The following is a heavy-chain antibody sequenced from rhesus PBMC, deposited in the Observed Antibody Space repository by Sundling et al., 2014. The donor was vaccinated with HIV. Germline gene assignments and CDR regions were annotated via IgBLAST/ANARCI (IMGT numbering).Heavy chain of an antibody. D-gene: IGHD1-1*01. CDR2: IYGESAST. V-gene: IGHV4S9*01. Sequence: QVQLQESGPGLVKPSETLSLTCAVSGGSISDYYYWNWIRQSPGKGLEWVGSIYGESASTNYNPSLKSRVTISKDTSKNQFSLKLTSLTAADTAVYYCARIRFGWNFQDYFDYWGQGVLVTVSS. CDR3: ARIRFGWNFQDYFDY. CDR1: GGSISDYYY. J-gene: IGHJ4*01.